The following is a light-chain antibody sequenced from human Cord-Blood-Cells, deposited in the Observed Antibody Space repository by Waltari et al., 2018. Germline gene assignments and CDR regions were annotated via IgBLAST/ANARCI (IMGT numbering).Light chain of an antibody. Sequence: DIQMTQSPSTLSASLGDRVTITCRASPSISSWLDWYQEKPGKAPKLLIYKASSLESGVPSRFSGSGSGTEFTLTISSLQPDDFATYYCQQYNSYSWTFGQGTKVEIK. J-gene: IGKJ1*01. CDR2: KAS. CDR1: PSISSW. V-gene: IGKV1-5*03. CDR3: QQYNSYSWT.